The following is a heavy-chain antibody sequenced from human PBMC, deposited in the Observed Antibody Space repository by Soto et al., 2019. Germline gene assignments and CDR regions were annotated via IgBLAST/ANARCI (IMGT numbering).Heavy chain of an antibody. CDR3: AVMVVAATLPGSFDY. CDR2: ISYDGSNK. J-gene: IGHJ4*02. V-gene: IGHV3-30*03. CDR1: GFTFSSYG. Sequence: VQLVESGGGVVQPGRSLRLSCAASGFTFSSYGMHWVRQAPGKGLEWVAVISYDGSNKYYADSVKGRFTISRDNSKNTLYLQMNSLRAEDTAVYYCAVMVVAATLPGSFDYWGQGTLVTVSS. D-gene: IGHD2-15*01.